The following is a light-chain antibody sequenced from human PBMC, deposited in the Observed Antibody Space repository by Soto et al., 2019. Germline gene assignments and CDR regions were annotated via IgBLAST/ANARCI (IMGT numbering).Light chain of an antibody. CDR2: GAS. CDR1: QSISTN. J-gene: IGKJ1*01. Sequence: EIVLTQSPGTLSLSAGERATLSCRASQSISTNLAWYQQKPGQAPRLLFYGASTRATDIPARFSGTGSGTEFTLTISRLKSEDFAVYYCQQHSKWTRTFGQGTKVDIK. V-gene: IGKV3-15*01. CDR3: QQHSKWTRT.